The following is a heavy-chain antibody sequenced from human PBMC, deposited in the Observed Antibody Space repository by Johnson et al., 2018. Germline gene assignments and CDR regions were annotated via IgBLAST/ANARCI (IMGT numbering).Heavy chain of an antibody. J-gene: IGHJ3*02. V-gene: IGHV3-30*18. D-gene: IGHD1-20*01. CDR1: GFTFSSCG. CDR2: ISYDGIND. Sequence: QVQLVESGGGVVQPGRSLRLSCAASGFTFSSCGMHWVRQAPGKGLEWVAVISYDGINDYYAESVKGRFTISRDNSKHTLSLQMNSLRPEDTAVYYCGKDRDNWNLYDAFDIWGQGTMVTVSS. CDR3: GKDRDNWNLYDAFDI.